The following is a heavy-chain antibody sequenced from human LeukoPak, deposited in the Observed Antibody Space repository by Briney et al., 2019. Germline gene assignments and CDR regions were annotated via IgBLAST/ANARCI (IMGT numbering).Heavy chain of an antibody. CDR1: GFIFSSYG. Sequence: GGSLRLSCAASGFIFSSYGMHWVRQAPGKGLEWVAVISYDGSNKYYADSVKGRFTISRDNSKNTLYLQMNSLRAEDTAVYSCAKGGQQLGFDYWGQGTLVTVS. D-gene: IGHD6-13*01. V-gene: IGHV3-30*18. CDR3: AKGGQQLGFDY. CDR2: ISYDGSNK. J-gene: IGHJ4*02.